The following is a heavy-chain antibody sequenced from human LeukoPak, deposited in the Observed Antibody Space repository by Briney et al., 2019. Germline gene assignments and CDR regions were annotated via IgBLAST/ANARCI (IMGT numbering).Heavy chain of an antibody. CDR1: GYTFTSYG. J-gene: IGHJ5*02. CDR2: ISAYNGNT. Sequence: ASVKVSCKASGYTFTSYGISWVRQAPGQGLEWMGGISAYNGNTNYAQKLQGRVTMTTDTSTSTAYMELRSLRSDDTAVYYCARAPIVRGVIIRGYWFDPWGQGTLVTVSS. V-gene: IGHV1-18*01. CDR3: ARAPIVRGVIIRGYWFDP. D-gene: IGHD3-10*01.